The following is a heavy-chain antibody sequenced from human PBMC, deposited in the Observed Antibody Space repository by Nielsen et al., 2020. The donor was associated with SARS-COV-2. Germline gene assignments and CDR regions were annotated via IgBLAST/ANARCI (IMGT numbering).Heavy chain of an antibody. Sequence: GSLKISCEASGYTFSAYAMIWVRQAAGKGLEWVSAVSGDSAATTYYPDSVKGRFIISRDNSKNTLYLQMHGLRAEDTAVYYCARDGRIGYGVYLDHWGQGTPVTVSS. CDR3: ARDGRIGYGVYLDH. CDR1: GYTFSAYA. CDR2: VSGDSAATT. D-gene: IGHD5-12*01. V-gene: IGHV3-23*01. J-gene: IGHJ4*02.